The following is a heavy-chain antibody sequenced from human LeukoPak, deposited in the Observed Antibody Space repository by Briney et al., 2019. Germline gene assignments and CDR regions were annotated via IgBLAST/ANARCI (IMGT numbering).Heavy chain of an antibody. CDR2: LSYNGSNA. CDR1: GFVFSSYG. D-gene: IGHD3-10*01. Sequence: GGSLRLSCAASGFVFSSYGMHWVRQAPGKGLEWVAVLSYNGSNAYHADSVKGRFTISRDNSKNTLYLQMYSLKPEDTAVYYCASGSGSYRTPYYYMDVWGTGTTVTVSS. J-gene: IGHJ6*03. V-gene: IGHV3-30*03. CDR3: ASGSGSYRTPYYYMDV.